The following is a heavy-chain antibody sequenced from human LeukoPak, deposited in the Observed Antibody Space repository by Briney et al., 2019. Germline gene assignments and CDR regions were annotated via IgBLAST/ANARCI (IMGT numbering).Heavy chain of an antibody. D-gene: IGHD3-10*01. CDR2: INPSGGST. J-gene: IGHJ4*02. CDR3: ARDMVRGVIPGYYFDY. CDR1: GYTFTSYY. V-gene: IGHV1-46*01. Sequence: GASVKVSCKASGYTFTSYYMHWVRQAPGQGLEWMGIINPSGGSTSYAQKFQGKGTMTKDTSTSTVYMELSSLRSEDTAVYYCARDMVRGVIPGYYFDYWGQGTLVTVSS.